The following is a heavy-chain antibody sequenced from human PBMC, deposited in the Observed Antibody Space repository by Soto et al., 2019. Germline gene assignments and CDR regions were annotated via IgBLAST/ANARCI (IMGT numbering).Heavy chain of an antibody. CDR2: INQDGSEK. V-gene: IGHV3-7*04. CDR3: SGGVGDAF. CDR1: ESTVSRDW. D-gene: IGHD1-26*01. Sequence: EVHLVESGGGLVQTGGSLRLSCAIFESTVSRDWMNWVRQAPGKGLEWVAHINQDGSEKYYVDSVKGRFTISRDNAKKSLYLPRISLRPADTAMYYCSGGVGDAFWGQGTLVTVSS. J-gene: IGHJ4*02.